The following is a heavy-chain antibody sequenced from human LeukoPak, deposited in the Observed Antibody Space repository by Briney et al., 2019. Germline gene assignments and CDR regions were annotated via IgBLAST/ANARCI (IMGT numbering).Heavy chain of an antibody. CDR1: GYAISSGGFS. D-gene: IGHD3-10*01. Sequence: SETLSLTCTVSGYAISSGGFSWNWIRQPPGKGLEWIGCIYDRGPASYNPSLKSRFTISVNRPKNQFFLNVTSLTAADTAVYYCARSRQASGLFSSWGQGTLVVVSS. CDR3: ARSRQASGLFSS. CDR2: IYDRGPA. J-gene: IGHJ5*02. V-gene: IGHV4-30-2*01.